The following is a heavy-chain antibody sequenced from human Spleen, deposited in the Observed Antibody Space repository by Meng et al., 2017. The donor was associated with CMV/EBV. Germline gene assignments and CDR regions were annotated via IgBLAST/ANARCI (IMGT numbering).Heavy chain of an antibody. Sequence: SETLSLTCNVSGGSISSSSFYWGWIRQPPGKGLEWIGNIYYSGSTYYNPSLKSRVTLSVDTSKNQFSLNLTSVTPADTAVYYCARDRGGQLVQGWFDPWGQGTLVTVSS. D-gene: IGHD6-6*01. J-gene: IGHJ5*02. CDR1: GGSISSSSFY. CDR2: IYYSGST. V-gene: IGHV4-39*07. CDR3: ARDRGGQLVQGWFDP.